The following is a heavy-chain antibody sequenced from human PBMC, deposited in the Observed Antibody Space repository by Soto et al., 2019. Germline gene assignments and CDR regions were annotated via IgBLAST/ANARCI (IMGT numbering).Heavy chain of an antibody. CDR2: ISRSSCTI. V-gene: IGHV3-48*02. Sequence: GGSLRLSCAASGFTLSSYSMTWVRQAPGKGLEWLSYISRSSCTINYADSVKGRFTISRDNAKNSVYLELNSLRDEDTAVYYCARDPPNFYYYGMDVWGQGTTVTVSS. CDR3: ARDPPNFYYYGMDV. CDR1: GFTLSSYS. J-gene: IGHJ6*02.